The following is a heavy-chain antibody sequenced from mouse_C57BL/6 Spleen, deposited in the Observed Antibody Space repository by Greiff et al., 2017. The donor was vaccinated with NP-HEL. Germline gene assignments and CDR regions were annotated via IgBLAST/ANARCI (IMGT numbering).Heavy chain of an antibody. V-gene: IGHV1-69*01. CDR2: IDPSDSYT. CDR1: GYTFTSYW. J-gene: IGHJ2*01. Sequence: QVQLQQPGAELVMPGASVKLSCKASGYTFTSYWMHWVKQRPGQGLEWIGEIDPSDSYTNYNQKFKGKSTLTVDKSSSTAYMQLSSLTSEDSAVYYCARVGDYDGGFDYWGQGTTLTVSS. CDR3: ARVGDYDGGFDY. D-gene: IGHD2-4*01.